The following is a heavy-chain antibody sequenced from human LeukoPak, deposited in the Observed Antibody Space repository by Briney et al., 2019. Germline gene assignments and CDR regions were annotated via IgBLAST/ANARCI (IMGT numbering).Heavy chain of an antibody. CDR3: ASVEGAAGY. Sequence: GGSLRLSRAASGFTLSDHHMDWVRQAPGKGLEWVGRNRNKANRYTTEYAASVKGRFTISRDDSKNSMYLQMNSLKTEDTAVYYCASVEGAAGYWGQGTLVTVSS. J-gene: IGHJ4*02. CDR2: NRNKANRYTT. V-gene: IGHV3-72*01. CDR1: GFTLSDHH. D-gene: IGHD1-26*01.